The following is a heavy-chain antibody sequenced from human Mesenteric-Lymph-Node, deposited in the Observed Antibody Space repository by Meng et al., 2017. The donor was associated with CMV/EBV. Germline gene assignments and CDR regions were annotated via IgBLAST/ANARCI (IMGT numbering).Heavy chain of an antibody. J-gene: IGHJ4*02. D-gene: IGHD3-10*01. CDR2: ISYDGSNK. CDR3: ATRDSGNYGSGSYYPY. V-gene: IGHV3-30-3*01. Sequence: GESLKISCAASGFTFSSYAMHWVRQAPGKGLEWVAVISYDGSNKYYADSVKGRFTISRDNSKNTLYLQMNSLRAEDTAVYFCATRDSGNYGSGSYYPYWGQGTLVTVSS. CDR1: GFTFSSYA.